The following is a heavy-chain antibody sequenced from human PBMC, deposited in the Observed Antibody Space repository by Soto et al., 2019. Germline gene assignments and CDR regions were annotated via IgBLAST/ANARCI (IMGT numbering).Heavy chain of an antibody. V-gene: IGHV1-69*06. D-gene: IGHD7-27*01. Sequence: QVQLVQSGAEVKKPGSSVKVSCEASGGTFSGHAISWVRQAPGQGPEWMGGLIPLFGTTQHAQNFQDRLTITADKSTSTDYMELTSLRFEDTAIYYCARGPNWGYQFDSWGQGTLVTVSS. CDR2: LIPLFGTT. J-gene: IGHJ4*02. CDR1: GGTFSGHA. CDR3: ARGPNWGYQFDS.